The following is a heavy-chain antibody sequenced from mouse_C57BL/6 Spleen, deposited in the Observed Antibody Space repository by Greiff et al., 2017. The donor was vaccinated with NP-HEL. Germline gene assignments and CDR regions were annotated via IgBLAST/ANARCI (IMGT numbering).Heavy chain of an antibody. Sequence: EVKLMESGGGLVKPGGSLKLSCAASGFTFSDYGMHWVRQAPEKGLEWVAYISSGSSTIYYADTVKGRFTISRDNAKNTLFLQMTSLRSEDTAMYYCARAHGSSPLFAYWGQGTLVTVSA. J-gene: IGHJ3*01. CDR3: ARAHGSSPLFAY. V-gene: IGHV5-17*01. D-gene: IGHD1-1*01. CDR1: GFTFSDYG. CDR2: ISSGSSTI.